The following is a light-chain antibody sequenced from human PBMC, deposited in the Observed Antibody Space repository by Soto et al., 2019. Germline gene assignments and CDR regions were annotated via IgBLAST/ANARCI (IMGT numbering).Light chain of an antibody. CDR2: GAS. V-gene: IGKV3-15*01. CDR3: QQYNNWPWT. CDR1: QSVSSN. J-gene: IGKJ1*01. Sequence: EIVMTQSPATLSVSPGERATLSCRASQSVSSNLAWYQQKPGQAPRLLIYGASTRATGIPARFSGSGSGTEFTLTISGLEPEDFAVYYCQQYNNWPWTFGQGTKV.